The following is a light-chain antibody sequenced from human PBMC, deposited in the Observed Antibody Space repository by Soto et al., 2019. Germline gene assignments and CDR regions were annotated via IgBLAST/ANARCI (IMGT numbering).Light chain of an antibody. CDR1: HYIYSN. J-gene: IGKJ1*01. Sequence: EIVVTQSPATLSVSEGERATLSCTASHYIYSNVAWFKQRPGQAPRLLIYRASTRATGTPARFSGSGSGTQFTLTITSLQSEDFALYYCQQYHNLWTFGQGTKVDIK. CDR3: QQYHNLWT. V-gene: IGKV3-15*01. CDR2: RAS.